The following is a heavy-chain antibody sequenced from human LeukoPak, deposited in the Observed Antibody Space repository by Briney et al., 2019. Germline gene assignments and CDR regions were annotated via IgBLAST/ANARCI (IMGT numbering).Heavy chain of an antibody. D-gene: IGHD2-21*02. CDR2: ISAYNGNT. CDR3: ARGSAYCGGDCSVFDY. Sequence: ASVKVSCKASGYTFTSYGISWVRQAPGQGLEGMGWISAYNGNTNYAHKLQGRVTMTTDTSTSTAYMELRSLRSDDTAVYYCARGSAYCGGDCSVFDYWGEGTLVTVSS. J-gene: IGHJ4*02. CDR1: GYTFTSYG. V-gene: IGHV1-18*01.